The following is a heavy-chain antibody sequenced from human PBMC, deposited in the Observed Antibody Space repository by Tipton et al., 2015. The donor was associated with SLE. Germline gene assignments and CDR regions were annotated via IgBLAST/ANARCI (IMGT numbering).Heavy chain of an antibody. Sequence: TLSLTCTVSGGSISSSYYWGWIRQPPGKGLEWIGSIYYSGSTYYNPSLKSRVTISVDTSKNQFSLKLSSVTAADTAVYYRARPPAGDIWGQGTMVTVSS. D-gene: IGHD6-19*01. V-gene: IGHV4-39*01. CDR3: ARPPAGDI. J-gene: IGHJ3*02. CDR1: GGSISSSYY. CDR2: IYYSGST.